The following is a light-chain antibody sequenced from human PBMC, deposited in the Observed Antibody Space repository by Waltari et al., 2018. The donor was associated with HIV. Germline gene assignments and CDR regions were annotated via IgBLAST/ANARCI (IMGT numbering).Light chain of an antibody. CDR1: ISALGRYHY. CDR3: SSYRSGCIWV. J-gene: IGLJ3*02. Sequence: CALTQPASVSGSPGLSITIPCTGPISALGRYHYVSWYQQHPGTTPKLMIYDVSNRPSGVSNRFSGSKSGNTASLTISGLQAEDEADYYCSSYRSGCIWVFGGGTKLTVL. V-gene: IGLV2-14*03. CDR2: DVS.